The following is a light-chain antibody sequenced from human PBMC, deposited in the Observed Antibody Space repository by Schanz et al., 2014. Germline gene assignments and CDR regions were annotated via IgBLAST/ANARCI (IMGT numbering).Light chain of an antibody. CDR1: QDISSW. CDR2: AAS. J-gene: IGKJ3*01. V-gene: IGKV1D-12*01. CDR3: QQADSSPPMFT. Sequence: DIQITQSPSSVSACVGDRVTLTCRASQDISSWLAWYQQKPGQAPKLLIYAASTLQSGVPSRFSGSGSGTDFTLTISSLQPEDFATYYCQQADSSPPMFTFGPGTKVDF.